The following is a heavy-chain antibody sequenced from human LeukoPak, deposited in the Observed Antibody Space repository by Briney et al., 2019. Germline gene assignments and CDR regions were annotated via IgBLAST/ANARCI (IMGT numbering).Heavy chain of an antibody. V-gene: IGHV1-18*01. J-gene: IGHJ4*02. CDR1: GYTFTSNG. CDR3: ARDYYGSGRYPYFDY. CDR2: ISTYNGNT. Sequence: VASVKVSCKASGYTFTSNGISWVRQAPGQGLEWMAWISTYNGNTNYAQKLQGRVTMTTDTSTSTAYMELRSLTSDDTAVYYCARDYYGSGRYPYFDYWGQGTLVTVSS. D-gene: IGHD3-10*01.